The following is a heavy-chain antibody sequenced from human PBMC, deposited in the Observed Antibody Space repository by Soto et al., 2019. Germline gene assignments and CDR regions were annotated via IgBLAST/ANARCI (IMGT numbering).Heavy chain of an antibody. Sequence: QVQLVESGGAVVQPGGSLRLSCAASGFYFSSYGMHWVRQAPGKGLEWVAIVWFNGRNEFYADSVEGRFTISRDNSKNTLYLQMNSLRAEDTAMYYCARALGGCSDGGCYSFAYWGQGALVTVSS. CDR3: ARALGGCSDGGCYSFAY. V-gene: IGHV3-33*01. D-gene: IGHD2-15*01. CDR1: GFYFSSYG. J-gene: IGHJ4*02. CDR2: VWFNGRNE.